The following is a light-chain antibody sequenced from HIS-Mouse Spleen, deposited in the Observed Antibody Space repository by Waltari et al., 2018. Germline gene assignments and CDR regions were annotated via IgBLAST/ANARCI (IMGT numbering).Light chain of an antibody. Sequence: SYELTQPPSVSVSPGQTARITCSGDALPKKYAYWYQQQSGQAPVLVNYEASKRPSGIPVRFSGSSAGTMATLTISGAQVEDEADYYCYSTDSSGNHRVFGGGTKLTVL. CDR2: EAS. V-gene: IGLV3-10*01. CDR3: YSTDSSGNHRV. J-gene: IGLJ2*01. CDR1: ALPKKY.